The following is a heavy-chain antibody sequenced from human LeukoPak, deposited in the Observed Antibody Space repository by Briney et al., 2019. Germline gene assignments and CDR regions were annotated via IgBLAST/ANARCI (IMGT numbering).Heavy chain of an antibody. V-gene: IGHV4-30-4*08. CDR2: IYYSGST. CDR1: GGSISSGDYY. D-gene: IGHD2/OR15-2a*01. CDR3: AREGTTDDAFDI. Sequence: PSQTLSLTCTFSGGSISSGDYYWSWIRQPPGKGLEWIGYIYYSGSTYYNLSLKSRVTISVDTSKNQFSLKLSSVTAADTAVYYCAREGTTDDAFDIWGQGTMVTVSS. J-gene: IGHJ3*02.